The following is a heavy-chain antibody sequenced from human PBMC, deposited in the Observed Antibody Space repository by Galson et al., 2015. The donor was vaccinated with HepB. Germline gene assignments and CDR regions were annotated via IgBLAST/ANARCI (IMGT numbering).Heavy chain of an antibody. D-gene: IGHD1-26*01. CDR3: ARDSETYYLDY. CDR2: ISYDGSNK. J-gene: IGHJ4*02. V-gene: IGHV3-30-3*01. Sequence: SLRLSCAASGFTFSSYTMHWVRQAPGKGLEWVAVISYDGSNKYYADSVKGRFTTSRDNSKNTLYLQMNSLRAEDTAVYYCARDSETYYLDYWGQGTLVAVSS. CDR1: GFTFSSYT.